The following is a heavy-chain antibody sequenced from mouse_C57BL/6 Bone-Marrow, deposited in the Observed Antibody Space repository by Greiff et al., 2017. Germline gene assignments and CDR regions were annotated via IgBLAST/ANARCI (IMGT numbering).Heavy chain of an antibody. CDR1: GYSFTSYY. Sequence: VQLQESGPELVKPGASVKISCKASGYSFTSYYIHWVKQRPGQGLEWIGWIYPGSGNTKYNEKFKGKATLTADTSSSTAYMQLSSLTSEDSAVYYCARTGTWNYYAMDYWGQGTSVTVSS. CDR3: ARTGTWNYYAMDY. J-gene: IGHJ4*01. D-gene: IGHD4-1*01. CDR2: IYPGSGNT. V-gene: IGHV1-66*01.